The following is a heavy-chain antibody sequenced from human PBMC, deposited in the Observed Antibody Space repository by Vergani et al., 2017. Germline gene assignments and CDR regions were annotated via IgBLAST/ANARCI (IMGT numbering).Heavy chain of an antibody. Sequence: EVQLVESGGGLIKPGGSLRLSCAASGFTVSSNYMSWVRKAPGRGLEWVSVIYSGGSTYYEDTVKGRFTISRDNSKNTLYLQMNSRRAADTAVYYCASSYPFAASYDFWSGYLDYWGQGTLVTVSS. CDR3: ASSYPFAASYDFWSGYLDY. J-gene: IGHJ4*02. CDR2: IYSGGST. V-gene: IGHV3-53*01. D-gene: IGHD3-3*01. CDR1: GFTVSSNY.